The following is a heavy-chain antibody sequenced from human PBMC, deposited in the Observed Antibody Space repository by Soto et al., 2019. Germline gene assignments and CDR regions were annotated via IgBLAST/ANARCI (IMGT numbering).Heavy chain of an antibody. CDR2: FSYDGTTK. CDR1: GFTFSASA. J-gene: IGHJ4*02. Sequence: GGSLRLSCVGSGFTFSASAMHWVRQAPGKGLEWMAVFSYDGTTKYSADSARGRYIVFRDDSKSTLYLQMNSLTDEDTAVYYCARGVWGNYRGPLDIWGQGTLVTVSS. CDR3: ARGVWGNYRGPLDI. V-gene: IGHV3-30-3*01. D-gene: IGHD3-16*02.